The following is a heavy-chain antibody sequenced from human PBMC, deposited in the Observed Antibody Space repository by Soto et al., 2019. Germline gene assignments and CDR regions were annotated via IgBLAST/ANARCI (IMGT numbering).Heavy chain of an antibody. J-gene: IGHJ4*02. CDR1: GYTFTSYD. CDR2: MNPNSGNT. D-gene: IGHD3-9*01. V-gene: IGHV1-8*01. Sequence: GASVKVFCKASGYTFTSYDINWVRQATGQGLEWMGWMNPNSGNTGYAQKFQGRVTMTRNTSISTAYMELSSLRSEDTAVYYCARGRSVWLLNDYWGQGTLVTVSS. CDR3: ARGRSVWLLNDY.